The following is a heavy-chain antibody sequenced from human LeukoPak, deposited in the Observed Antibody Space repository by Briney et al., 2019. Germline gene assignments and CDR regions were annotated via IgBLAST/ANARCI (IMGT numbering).Heavy chain of an antibody. CDR1: GFINNYA. CDR2: ISYDGINK. J-gene: IGHJ5*02. D-gene: IGHD2-21*02. CDR3: ARAFCGGDCYSEFDP. Sequence: PGGSLRLSCVASGFINNYAMHWVRQAPGKGLEWVAVISYDGINKYYADSMEGRFTISRDISGNTLYLQMNSLRPEDTAVYFCARAFCGGDCYSEFDPWGQGTLVTVSS. V-gene: IGHV3-30-3*01.